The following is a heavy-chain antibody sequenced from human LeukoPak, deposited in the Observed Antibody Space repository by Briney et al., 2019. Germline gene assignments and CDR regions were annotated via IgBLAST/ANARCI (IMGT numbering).Heavy chain of an antibody. CDR1: GFTFSSYA. V-gene: IGHV3-23*01. CDR3: ARGPYCGGDCYQYYFDY. CDR2: ISGSGGST. J-gene: IGHJ4*02. Sequence: PGGSLRLSCAASGFTFSSYAMSWVRQAPGKGLEWVSAISGSGGSTYYADSVKGRFTISRDNSKNTLYLQMNSLRAEDTAVYYCARGPYCGGDCYQYYFDYWGQGTLVIVSS. D-gene: IGHD2-21*02.